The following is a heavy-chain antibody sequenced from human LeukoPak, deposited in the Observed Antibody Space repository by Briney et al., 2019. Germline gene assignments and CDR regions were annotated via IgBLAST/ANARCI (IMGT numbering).Heavy chain of an antibody. D-gene: IGHD1-14*01. J-gene: IGHJ4*02. CDR2: ISGSGGRT. V-gene: IGHV3-23*01. CDR3: AKDRGPQVYFFDY. CDR1: GFTFSSYA. Sequence: PGGSLRLSCAASGFTFSSYAMTWVRQAPGKGLEWVSGISGSGGRTYYADSVKGRFTISRDNSKTTLCLQMNSLRAEDTAVYYCAKDRGPQVYFFDYWGQGTLVTVSS.